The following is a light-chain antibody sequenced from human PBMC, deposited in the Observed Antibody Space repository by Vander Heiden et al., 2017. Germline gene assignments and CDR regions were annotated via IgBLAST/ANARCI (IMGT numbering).Light chain of an antibody. J-gene: IGKJ2*01. CDR1: QSISSY. CDR3: QQSDSTPRT. CDR2: AAS. Sequence: DIQMTQSPSSLSASVGDRVTITCRASQSISSYLNWYQQKPGKAPKLLIYAASSFQSGVPSRFSGSGSVTDFTLTIISLLPEDFATYYCQQSDSTPRTFGQGTKLEIK. V-gene: IGKV1-39*01.